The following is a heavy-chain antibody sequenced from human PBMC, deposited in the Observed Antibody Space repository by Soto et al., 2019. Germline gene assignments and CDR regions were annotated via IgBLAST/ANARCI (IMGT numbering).Heavy chain of an antibody. CDR2: INSDGSST. V-gene: IGHV3-74*01. CDR3: ARSIAVAGTPFDH. CDR1: APPFCSYW. D-gene: IGHD6-19*01. J-gene: IGHJ4*02. Sequence: GESMRLACPPSAPPFCSYWMHWVRHAPGKGLVWVSRINSDGSSTSYADSVKGRFTLSRHNPKKTLYLQMNGLRAEDTAVYYSARSIAVAGTPFDHWGQGTLVTVSS.